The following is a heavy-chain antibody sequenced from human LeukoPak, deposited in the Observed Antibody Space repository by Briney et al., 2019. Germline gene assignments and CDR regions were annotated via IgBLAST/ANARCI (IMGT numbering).Heavy chain of an antibody. V-gene: IGHV3-30*02. Sequence: FYADSVKGRSTISRDSSKNTLYLQMNSLRPEDTAVYYCVKGRSGSSYSPSDSWGQGTLVTVSS. J-gene: IGHJ4*02. CDR3: VKGRSGSSYSPSDS. D-gene: IGHD2-15*01.